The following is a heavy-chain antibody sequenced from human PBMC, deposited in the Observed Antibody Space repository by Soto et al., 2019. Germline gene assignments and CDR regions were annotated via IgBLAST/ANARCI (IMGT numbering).Heavy chain of an antibody. CDR2: ISSSSSYI. J-gene: IGHJ4*02. CDR1: GFTFSSYS. Sequence: GGSLRLSCAASGFTFSSYSMNWVRQAPGKGLEWVSSISSSSSYIYYADSVKGRFTISRDNAKNSLYLQMNSLRAEDTAVYYCARMTTVTTSAYFDYWGQGTLVTVSS. CDR3: ARMTTVTTSAYFDY. V-gene: IGHV3-21*01. D-gene: IGHD4-17*01.